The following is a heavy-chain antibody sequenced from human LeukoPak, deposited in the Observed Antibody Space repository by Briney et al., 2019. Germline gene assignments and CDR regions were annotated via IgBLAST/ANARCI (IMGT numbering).Heavy chain of an antibody. D-gene: IGHD2-15*01. CDR1: GGSISSSSYY. V-gene: IGHV4-39*07. CDR2: IHYSGST. J-gene: IGHJ6*03. CDR3: ARVRCSGGSCPYYYYYYYMDV. Sequence: SETLSLTCTVSGGSISSSSYYWGWIRQPPGKGLEWIGSIHYSGSTYYNPSLQSRVTISIDTSKNQFSLKLRFVTAADTAVYYCARVRCSGGSCPYYYYYYYMDVWGKGTTVTVSS.